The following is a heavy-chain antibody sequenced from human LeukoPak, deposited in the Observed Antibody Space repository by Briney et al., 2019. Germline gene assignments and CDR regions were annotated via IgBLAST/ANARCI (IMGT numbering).Heavy chain of an antibody. CDR1: GYTFTSYG. J-gene: IGHJ4*02. CDR3: ARDDYDSSGYYYPYYFDY. Sequence: ASVKVSCKASGYTFTSYGISWVRQAPGPGHEWMGWISAYNGNTNYAQKLQGRVTMTTDTSTSTAYMELRSLRSDDTAVYYCARDDYDSSGYYYPYYFDYWGQGTLVTVSS. CDR2: ISAYNGNT. D-gene: IGHD3-22*01. V-gene: IGHV1-18*01.